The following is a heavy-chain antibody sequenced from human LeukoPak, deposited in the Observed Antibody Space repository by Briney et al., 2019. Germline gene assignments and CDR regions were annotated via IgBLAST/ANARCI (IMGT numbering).Heavy chain of an antibody. CDR2: IYYSGST. V-gene: IGHV4-59*01. CDR3: ARGLMAMIEY. J-gene: IGHJ4*02. D-gene: IGHD5-24*01. CDR1: GGSISGYH. Sequence: KSSETLTLTCAVSGGSISGYHWSWIRQPPGKGLEWIGYIYYSGSTNYNPSLDGRVTISVDTPKKHFSLRVSTVTAADTAVYYCARGLMAMIEYWGQGTLVTVSS.